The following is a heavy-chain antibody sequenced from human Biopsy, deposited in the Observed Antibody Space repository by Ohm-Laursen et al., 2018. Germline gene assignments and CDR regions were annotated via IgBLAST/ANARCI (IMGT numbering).Heavy chain of an antibody. CDR1: GGSVGSGTFH. J-gene: IGHJ1*01. CDR3: VRQGGHFQN. Sequence: SDTLSLTCGVSGGSVGSGTFHWGWIRQPPGKGLEWIGHVYYTGNTNHNPSLKSRVTISMDMSKNQFSLRLSSVTAADTAVYYCVRQGGHFQNWGPGSQVAVSS. CDR2: VYYTGNT. V-gene: IGHV4-61*01. D-gene: IGHD2-15*01.